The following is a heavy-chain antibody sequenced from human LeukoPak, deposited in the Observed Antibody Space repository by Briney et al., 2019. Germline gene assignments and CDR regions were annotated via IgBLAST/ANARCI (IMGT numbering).Heavy chain of an antibody. V-gene: IGHV3-33*01. D-gene: IGHD6-6*01. CDR3: ARERGYSSSFCPGY. Sequence: GGSLGLSCAASGFTFSSYGMHWVRQAPGKGLEWVAVIWYDGSNKYYADSVKGRFTISRDNSKNTLYLQMNSLRAEDTAVYYCARERGYSSSFCPGYWGQGTLVTVSS. CDR2: IWYDGSNK. J-gene: IGHJ4*02. CDR1: GFTFSSYG.